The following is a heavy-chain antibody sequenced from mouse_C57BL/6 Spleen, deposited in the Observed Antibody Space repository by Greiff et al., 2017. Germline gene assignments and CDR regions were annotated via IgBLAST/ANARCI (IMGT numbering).Heavy chain of an antibody. D-gene: IGHD2-4*01. CDR3: ARHPRLGYFDY. CDR1: GFTFSSYT. CDR2: ISGGGGNT. V-gene: IGHV5-9*01. Sequence: EVQLMESGGGLVKPGGSLKLSCAASGFTFSSYTMSWVRQTPEKRLEWVATISGGGGNTYYPDSVKGRFTISRDNAKNTLYLQMSSLRSEDTALYYCARHPRLGYFDYWGQGTTLTVSS. J-gene: IGHJ2*01.